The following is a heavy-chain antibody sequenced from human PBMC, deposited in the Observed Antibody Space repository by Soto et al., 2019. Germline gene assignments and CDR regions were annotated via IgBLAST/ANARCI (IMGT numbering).Heavy chain of an antibody. CDR2: IYYSGST. D-gene: IGHD6-6*01. CDR3: ARDGEYSSSLWFDP. Sequence: PSETLSLTCTVSGGSISSYYWSWIRQPPGKGLEWIGYIYYSGSTNYNPSLKSRVTISVDTSKNQFSLKLSSVTAADTAVYYCARDGEYSSSLWFDPWGQGTLVTVSS. V-gene: IGHV4-59*01. CDR1: GGSISSYY. J-gene: IGHJ5*02.